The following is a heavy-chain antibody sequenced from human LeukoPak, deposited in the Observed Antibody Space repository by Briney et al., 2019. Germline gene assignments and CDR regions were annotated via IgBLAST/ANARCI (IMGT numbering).Heavy chain of an antibody. Sequence: PGASLRLSCAASGFTFSSYAMSWVRQAPGKGLEWVSAISGSGGSTYYADSVKGRFTISRDNSKNTLYLQMNSLRAEVTAVYYCAKNGCSSTSCYISAFDYWGQGTLVTVSS. CDR2: ISGSGGST. D-gene: IGHD2-2*02. V-gene: IGHV3-23*01. CDR1: GFTFSSYA. CDR3: AKNGCSSTSCYISAFDY. J-gene: IGHJ4*02.